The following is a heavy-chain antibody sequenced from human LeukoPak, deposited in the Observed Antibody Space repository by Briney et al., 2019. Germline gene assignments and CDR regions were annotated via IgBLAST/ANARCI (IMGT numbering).Heavy chain of an antibody. J-gene: IGHJ3*02. Sequence: SKTLSLTCAISGDRVSSNSAAWNWIRQSPSRGLEWVGGTYYRSKWYNDYAVSVKSRITINPDTSKNQFSLQLNSVTPEDTAVYYCARDGTMRSGPAFDIWGQGTMVTVSS. D-gene: IGHD3-3*01. V-gene: IGHV6-1*01. CDR2: TYYRSKWYN. CDR3: ARDGTMRSGPAFDI. CDR1: GDRVSSNSAA.